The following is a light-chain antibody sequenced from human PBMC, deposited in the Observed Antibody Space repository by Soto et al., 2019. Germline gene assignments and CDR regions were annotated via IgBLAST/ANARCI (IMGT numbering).Light chain of an antibody. V-gene: IGKV3-20*01. CDR3: QQYGSSPRT. Sequence: EIVLTQSPGILSLSPGERATLSCRASQSVSSSYLAWYQQKPGQAPRLLIYDASSRATGIPDRFSGSGSGTDFTLTISRLEPEDFAVYYCQQYGSSPRTFGQGTKLEIK. J-gene: IGKJ2*01. CDR1: QSVSSSY. CDR2: DAS.